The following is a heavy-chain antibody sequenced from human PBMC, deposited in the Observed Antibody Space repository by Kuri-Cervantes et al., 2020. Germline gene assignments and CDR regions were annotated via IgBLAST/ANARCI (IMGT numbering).Heavy chain of an antibody. J-gene: IGHJ4*02. CDR1: GYSFTSYW. CDR2: IYPGDSDT. D-gene: IGHD4-23*01. CDR3: ARQPPPTVVTPDYFDY. V-gene: IGHV5-51*01. Sequence: KVSCKGSGYSFTSYWIGWVRQTPGKGLEWMGIIYPGDSDTRYSPSFQGQVTISADKSISTAYLQWSSLKASDTAMYYCARQPPPTVVTPDYFDYWGQGTLVTVSS.